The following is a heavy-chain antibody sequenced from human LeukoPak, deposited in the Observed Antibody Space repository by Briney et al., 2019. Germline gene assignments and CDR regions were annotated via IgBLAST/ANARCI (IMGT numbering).Heavy chain of an antibody. CDR1: GFTFSSYS. Sequence: PGGSLRLSCAASGFTFSSYSMNWVRQAPGKGLEWVSSISSSSSYIYYADSVKGRFTISRDNAKSSLYLQMNSLRAEDTAVYYCALGAASGLDYWGQGTLVTVSS. V-gene: IGHV3-21*04. CDR3: ALGAASGLDY. CDR2: ISSSSSYI. D-gene: IGHD6-13*01. J-gene: IGHJ4*02.